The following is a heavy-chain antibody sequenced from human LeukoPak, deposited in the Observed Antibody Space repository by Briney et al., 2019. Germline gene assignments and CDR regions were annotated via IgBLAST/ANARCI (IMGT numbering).Heavy chain of an antibody. CDR2: INGDGSTT. CDR3: ATGNYYDSRGYYTFGY. CDR1: GFTFSKYW. V-gene: IGHV3-74*01. D-gene: IGHD3-22*01. Sequence: GGSLRFSCAASGFTFSKYWMHWVRQVPGKGLVWVSLINGDGSTTNYADFVKGRFTTSRDNAKNTLSLQVNSLRAEDTAVYYCATGNYYDSRGYYTFGYWGQGTLVTVSS. J-gene: IGHJ1*01.